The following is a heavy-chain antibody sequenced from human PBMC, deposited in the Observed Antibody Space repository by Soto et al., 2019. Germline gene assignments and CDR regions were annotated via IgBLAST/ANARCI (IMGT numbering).Heavy chain of an antibody. V-gene: IGHV3-66*01. CDR2: IYSAGIT. CDR1: GFTVSSSY. Sequence: GSLRLSCAASGFTVSSSYMNWVRQAPGKGLEWVSVIYSAGITYYADSVKGRFTISRDNSKNTLYLQMNSLRDEDTAVYYCAKERSIYGVVSPFFDNWGQGT. CDR3: AKERSIYGVVSPFFDN. D-gene: IGHD3-3*01. J-gene: IGHJ4*02.